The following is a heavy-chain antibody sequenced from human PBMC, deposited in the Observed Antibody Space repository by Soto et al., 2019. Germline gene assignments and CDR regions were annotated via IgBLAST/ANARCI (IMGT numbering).Heavy chain of an antibody. Sequence: QVQLQESGPGLVQPSQTLSLTCSVSGDPVSSGSYYWTWVRQHPVKGLEWIGYIYHTGSTYYNPSLLSRFIMSIDTSKNQFSLHLYSVTAADTAVYFCAAKLGTTHYFDFWGQGSLVAVSS. CDR2: IYHTGST. D-gene: IGHD7-27*01. J-gene: IGHJ4*02. V-gene: IGHV4-31*03. CDR1: GDPVSSGSYY. CDR3: AAKLGTTHYFDF.